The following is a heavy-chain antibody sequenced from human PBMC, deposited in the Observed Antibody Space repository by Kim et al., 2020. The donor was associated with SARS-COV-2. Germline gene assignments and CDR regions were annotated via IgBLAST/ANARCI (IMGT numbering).Heavy chain of an antibody. J-gene: IGHJ4*02. CDR3: AKEKRITMVRGVIGFDY. V-gene: IGHV3-23*01. Sequence: GGSLRLSCAASGFTFSSYAMSWVRQAPGKGLEWVSSISGSGGSTYYADSVKGRFTISRDNSKNTLYLQMNSLRAEDTAVYYCAKEKRITMVRGVIGFDYWGQGTLVTLSS. D-gene: IGHD3-10*01. CDR1: GFTFSSYA. CDR2: ISGSGGST.